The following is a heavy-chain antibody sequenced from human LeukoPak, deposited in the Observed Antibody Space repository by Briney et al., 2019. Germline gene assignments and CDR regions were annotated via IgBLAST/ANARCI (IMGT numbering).Heavy chain of an antibody. D-gene: IGHD3-9*01. CDR3: ARGNDILDGYYYYLDV. J-gene: IGHJ6*03. V-gene: IGHV1-46*01. CDR1: GSTFTSYY. Sequence: GASVKVSCKASGSTFTSYYMHWVRQPPGQGLEWMGIINPSGGSTSYAQKFQGRVTMTRDMSTSTVYMELSSLRSEDTAVYYCARGNDILDGYYYYLDVWGKGTTVTISS. CDR2: INPSGGST.